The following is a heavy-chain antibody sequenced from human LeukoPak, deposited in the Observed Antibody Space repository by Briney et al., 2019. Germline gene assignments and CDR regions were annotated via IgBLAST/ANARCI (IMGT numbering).Heavy chain of an antibody. CDR1: GYTFTSYY. V-gene: IGHV1-46*01. CDR2: INPSGGST. J-gene: IGHJ5*02. Sequence: ASVKVSCKASGYTFTSYYMHWVRQAPGQGLEWMGIINPSGGSTSYAQKFQGRVTMIRDTSTSTVYMELSSLRSEDTAVYYCARARSPSSGYLLRDHNWFDPWGQGTLVTVSS. CDR3: ARARSPSSGYLLRDHNWFDP. D-gene: IGHD3-22*01.